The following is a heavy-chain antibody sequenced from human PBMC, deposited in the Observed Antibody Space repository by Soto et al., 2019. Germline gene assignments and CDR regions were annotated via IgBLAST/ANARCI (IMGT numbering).Heavy chain of an antibody. J-gene: IGHJ6*03. CDR1: GGSFSGYQ. CDR3: ARGLLLWFGELSRRGGYYYYMDV. CDR2: INDSGNI. D-gene: IGHD3-10*01. Sequence: SETLSLTCAVYGGSFSGYQWSWIRQTPGKGLEWIGEINDSGNINYNPSHRSRVTILVDTAKKQISLKLISVTAADTAVYFCARGLLLWFGELSRRGGYYYYMDVWGKGTTVTVSS. V-gene: IGHV4-34*01.